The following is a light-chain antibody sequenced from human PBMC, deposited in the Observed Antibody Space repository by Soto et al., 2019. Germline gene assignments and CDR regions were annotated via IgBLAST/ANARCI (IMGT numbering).Light chain of an antibody. CDR3: QPRSNWPRT. V-gene: IGKV3-11*01. J-gene: IGKJ1*01. CDR2: DVS. Sequence: IVLTQSPATLSLSPGKRASLSCRASQNISNYLIWYQQKPGQTPRLLIYDVSNRATGIPARFSGSGSGTDFTLTISRLEPEDFAVYYCQPRSNWPRTCGQGTKVEVK. CDR1: QNISNY.